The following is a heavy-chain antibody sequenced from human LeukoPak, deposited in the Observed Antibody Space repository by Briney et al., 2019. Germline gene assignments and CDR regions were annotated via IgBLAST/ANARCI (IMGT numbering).Heavy chain of an antibody. CDR3: ARGGTWYSSSWTGWFDP. V-gene: IGHV1-2*02. CDR2: INPNSGGT. Sequence: ASVKVSGKASGYTFTGYYIHWVRQAPGQGLEWIGWINPNSGGTNYAQKFQGRVTMTRDTSISTAYMELSRLRSDDTAVYYCARGGTWYSSSWTGWFDPWGQGTLVTVSS. J-gene: IGHJ5*02. CDR1: GYTFTGYY. D-gene: IGHD6-13*01.